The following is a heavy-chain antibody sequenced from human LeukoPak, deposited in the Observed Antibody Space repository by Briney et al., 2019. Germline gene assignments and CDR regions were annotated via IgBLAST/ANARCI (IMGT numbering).Heavy chain of an antibody. Sequence: GASVKVSCTASGGTFSSYAISWVRQAPGQGLEWMGRIIPILGIANYAQKFQGRVTITADKSTSTAYMELSSLRSEDTAVYYCARDRIAAAGVDYWGQGTLVTVSS. CDR2: IIPILGIA. V-gene: IGHV1-69*04. CDR1: GGTFSSYA. J-gene: IGHJ4*02. CDR3: ARDRIAAAGVDY. D-gene: IGHD6-13*01.